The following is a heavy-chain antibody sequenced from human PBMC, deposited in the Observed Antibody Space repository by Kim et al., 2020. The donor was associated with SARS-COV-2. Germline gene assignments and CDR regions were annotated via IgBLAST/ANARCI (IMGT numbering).Heavy chain of an antibody. CDR1: GGSISSYY. Sequence: SETLSLTCTVSGGSISSYYWSWIRQPPGKGLEWIGYIYYSGSTNYNPSLKSRVTISVDTSKNQISLKLSSVTAADTAVYYCARWGPDHGTLFDYWGQGTLVTVSS. V-gene: IGHV4-59*13. CDR2: IYYSGST. J-gene: IGHJ4*02. D-gene: IGHD3-16*01. CDR3: ARWGPDHGTLFDY.